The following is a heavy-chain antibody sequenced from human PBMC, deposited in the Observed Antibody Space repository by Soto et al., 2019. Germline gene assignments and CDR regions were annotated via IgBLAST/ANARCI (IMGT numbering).Heavy chain of an antibody. J-gene: IGHJ4*02. D-gene: IGHD2-15*01. CDR3: VRDGNPRRSVHFDY. Sequence: EVQLVESGGGLVQPGGSLRLSCVASGFTFSSYSLNWVRQAPGKGLEWVSYISSSSTSIYYADSVKGRFTMSRDSAKNSLYLQMDSLRAGDTATYYCVRDGNPRRSVHFDYWGQGTLVTVSS. V-gene: IGHV3-48*01. CDR2: ISSSSTSI. CDR1: GFTFSSYS.